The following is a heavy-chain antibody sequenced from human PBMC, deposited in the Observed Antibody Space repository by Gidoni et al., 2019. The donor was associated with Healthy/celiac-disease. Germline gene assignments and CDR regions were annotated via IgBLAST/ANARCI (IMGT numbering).Heavy chain of an antibody. CDR2: ISGSGSTN. CDR3: AKDSGYGEYNWFDP. J-gene: IGHJ5*02. CDR1: GFTFSSYA. Sequence: DVQLFVPGGGFVQPGGSLRLLCAASGFTFSSYAMSWVRQPPGKGLEWVSAISGSGSTNYYADSVKGRFTISRDNTKNTLYLQMNSLGAEDTAVYYCAKDSGYGEYNWFDPWGQGTLVTVSS. D-gene: IGHD3-22*01. V-gene: IGHV3-23*01.